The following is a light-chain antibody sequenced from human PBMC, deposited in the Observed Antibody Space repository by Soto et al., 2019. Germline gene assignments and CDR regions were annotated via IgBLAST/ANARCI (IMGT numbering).Light chain of an antibody. CDR2: TTS. CDR1: QGISTD. CDR3: QQSYNTTWT. J-gene: IGKJ1*01. Sequence: DVQMTQSPSSLSASVGDRVTITCRASQGISTDLNWYQQKPGKAPKLLIYTTSSLQSGVPSRFSGSGSETDFSLTISSVQPEDFATYSCQQSYNTTWTFGQGTKVEIK. V-gene: IGKV1-39*01.